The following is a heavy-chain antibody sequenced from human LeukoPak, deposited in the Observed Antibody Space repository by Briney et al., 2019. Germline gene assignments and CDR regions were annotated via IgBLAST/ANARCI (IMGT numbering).Heavy chain of an antibody. CDR1: GGTFSSYA. CDR3: ARFVVGLYYGMDV. J-gene: IGHJ6*04. V-gene: IGHV1-69*13. Sequence: GASVKVSCKASGGTFSSYAISWVRQAPGQGLEWMGGIIPIFGTANYAQKFQGRVTITADESTSTAYMELRSLRSDDTAVYYCARFVVGLYYGMDVWGKGTTVTVSS. D-gene: IGHD2-21*01. CDR2: IIPIFGTA.